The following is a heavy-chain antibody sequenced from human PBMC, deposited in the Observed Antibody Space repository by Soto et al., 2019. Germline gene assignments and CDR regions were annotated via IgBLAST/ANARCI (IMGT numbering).Heavy chain of an antibody. CDR2: ISSSSSTI. CDR3: SWWLSPY. J-gene: IGHJ4*02. D-gene: IGHD2-8*02. Sequence: EVQLVESGGGLVQPGGSLRLSCAASGFTFSSYSMNWVRQAPGKGLEWVSYISSSSSTIYYADSVKGRFTISRDNAKNSLYLPMNSLRDEDTAVYYCSWWLSPYWGQGTLVTVSS. V-gene: IGHV3-48*02. CDR1: GFTFSSYS.